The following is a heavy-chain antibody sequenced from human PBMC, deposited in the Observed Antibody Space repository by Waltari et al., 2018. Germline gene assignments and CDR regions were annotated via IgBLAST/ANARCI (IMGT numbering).Heavy chain of an antibody. CDR1: GCPFTAYS. V-gene: IGHV3-64*01. D-gene: IGHD2-21*01. CDR2: VSSDGEKS. Sequence: EVQLMESGGGLVQPGGSHTLSLAAFGCPFTAYSLHCVRQAPGKGLEYVAAVSSDGEKSDYASSVKGRFTISRDNSKNTVYLQMGSLRDDAMAVYYCARDPCGGGCYGYRYFDLWGCGTLVTVSS. J-gene: IGHJ2*01. CDR3: ARDPCGGGCYGYRYFDL.